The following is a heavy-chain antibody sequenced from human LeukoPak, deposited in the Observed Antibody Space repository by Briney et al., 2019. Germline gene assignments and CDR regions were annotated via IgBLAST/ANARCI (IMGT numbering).Heavy chain of an antibody. CDR3: ARDLGQWLVPGDFDY. D-gene: IGHD6-19*01. Sequence: GRSLRLSCAASGFSFSSYAMHWVRQAPGKGLEWVAVISYDGSNKYYADSVKGRFTISRDNSKNTLYLQMNSLRAEDTAVYYCARDLGQWLVPGDFDYWGQGTLVTVSS. CDR2: ISYDGSNK. J-gene: IGHJ4*02. CDR1: GFSFSSYA. V-gene: IGHV3-30-3*01.